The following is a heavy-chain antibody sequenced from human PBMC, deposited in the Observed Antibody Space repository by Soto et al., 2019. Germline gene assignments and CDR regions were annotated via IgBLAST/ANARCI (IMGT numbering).Heavy chain of an antibody. CDR1: GGTFSSYA. V-gene: IGHV1-69*06. CDR3: ARVCSSTSCYWDIDAFDI. J-gene: IGHJ3*02. Sequence: VASVKVSCKASGGTFSSYAISWVRQAPGQGLEWMGGIIPIFGTANYARKFQGRVTITADKSTSTAYMELSSLRSEDTAVYYCARVCSSTSCYWDIDAFDIWGQGTMVTVSS. CDR2: IIPIFGTA. D-gene: IGHD2-2*01.